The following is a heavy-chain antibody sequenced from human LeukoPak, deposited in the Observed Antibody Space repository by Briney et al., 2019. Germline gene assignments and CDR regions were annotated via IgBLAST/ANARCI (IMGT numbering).Heavy chain of an antibody. V-gene: IGHV4-38-2*02. CDR3: ARTAVLRYFDWLPRDAFDI. D-gene: IGHD3-9*01. CDR1: GYSLTSGYY. J-gene: IGHJ3*02. CDR2: IYYSGST. Sequence: SETLSLTCTVSGYSLTSGYYWGWIRQPPGKGLEWIGSIYYSGSTYYNPSLKSRVTISVDTSKNQFSLKLSSVTAADTAVYYCARTAVLRYFDWLPRDAFDIWGQGTMVTVSS.